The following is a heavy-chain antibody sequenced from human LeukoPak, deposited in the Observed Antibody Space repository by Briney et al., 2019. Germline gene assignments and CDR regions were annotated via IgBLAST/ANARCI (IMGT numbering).Heavy chain of an antibody. CDR2: IKQDGSEK. Sequence: PGGSLRLSCGASGFTFSSYWMNWVRQAPGKGLERVANIKQDGSEKYYVDSVKGRFTISRDNAKNSLYLQMNSLRAEDTAVYYCARGQTVMTFDYWGQGTLVTVSS. CDR1: GFTFSSYW. D-gene: IGHD4-11*01. J-gene: IGHJ4*02. CDR3: ARGQTVMTFDY. V-gene: IGHV3-7*01.